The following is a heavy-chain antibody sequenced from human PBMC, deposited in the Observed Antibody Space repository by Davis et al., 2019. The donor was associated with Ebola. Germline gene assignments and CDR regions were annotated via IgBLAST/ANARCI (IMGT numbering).Heavy chain of an antibody. J-gene: IGHJ4*02. V-gene: IGHV3-30-3*01. CDR1: GFTFSSYA. Sequence: GESLKISCAASGFTFSSYAMHWVRQAPGKGLEWVAVISYDGSNKYYADSVKGRFTISRDNSKNTLYLQMNSLRAEDTAVYYCASLDTAMDYWGQGTLVTVSS. CDR2: ISYDGSNK. CDR3: ASLDTAMDY. D-gene: IGHD5-18*01.